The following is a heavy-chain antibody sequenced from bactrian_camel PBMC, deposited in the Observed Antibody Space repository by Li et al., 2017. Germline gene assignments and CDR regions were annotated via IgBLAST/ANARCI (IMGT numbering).Heavy chain of an antibody. D-gene: IGHD6*01. Sequence: DVQLVESGGGSAQAGESLRLSCTASGFTFHGSDTGWYRQAPGKGLEWVSAIKGSGDKTYYADSVKGRFTISRDNVKNTVYLQLKSLNIEDMAMYYCARAVGRGPYELDYWGQGTQVTVS. CDR2: IKGSGDKT. V-gene: IGHV3S40*01. J-gene: IGHJ4*01. CDR1: GFTFHGSD. CDR3: ARAVGRGPYELDY.